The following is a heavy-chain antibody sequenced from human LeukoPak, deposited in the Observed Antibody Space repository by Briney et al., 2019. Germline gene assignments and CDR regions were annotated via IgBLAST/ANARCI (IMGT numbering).Heavy chain of an antibody. V-gene: IGHV1-18*01. J-gene: IGHJ3*02. CDR2: ISAYNGNT. CDR3: ARDIIRYCSSTSCYPGAFDI. CDR1: GYTFTSYG. Sequence: ASVKVSCKASGYTFTSYGISWVRQAPGQGLEWMGWISAYNGNTNYAQKLQGRVTMTTDTSTSTAYMELRSLRSDDTAVYYCARDIIRYCSSTSCYPGAFDIWGHGTMVTVSS. D-gene: IGHD2-2*01.